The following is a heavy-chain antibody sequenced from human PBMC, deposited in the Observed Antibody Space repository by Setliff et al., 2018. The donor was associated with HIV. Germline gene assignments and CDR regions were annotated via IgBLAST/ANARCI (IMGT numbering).Heavy chain of an antibody. CDR3: ARTDYGGNSGGNYFDY. CDR1: GFTFNHYA. Sequence: GASVKVSCKASGFTFNHYALTWVRQAPGQGLEWLGRISPYNGHTNFAQKFQGRVTMTTDTATSTAYMEVRSLRSDDTAVYYCARTDYGGNSGGNYFDYWGQGSLVTVSS. D-gene: IGHD4-17*01. V-gene: IGHV1-18*01. J-gene: IGHJ4*02. CDR2: ISPYNGHT.